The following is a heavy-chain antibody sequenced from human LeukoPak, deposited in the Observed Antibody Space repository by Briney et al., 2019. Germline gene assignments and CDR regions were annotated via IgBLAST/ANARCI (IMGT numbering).Heavy chain of an antibody. J-gene: IGHJ4*02. D-gene: IGHD2-2*01. Sequence: GRSLRLSCAASGFTFSSYGMHWVRQAPGKGLEWVAVIWYDGSNKYYADSVKGRFTISRDNSKNTLYLQMNSLRAEDTAVYYCAREVVPAALFRGYYFDYWGQGTMVTVSS. CDR3: AREVVPAALFRGYYFDY. CDR1: GFTFSSYG. V-gene: IGHV3-33*01. CDR2: IWYDGSNK.